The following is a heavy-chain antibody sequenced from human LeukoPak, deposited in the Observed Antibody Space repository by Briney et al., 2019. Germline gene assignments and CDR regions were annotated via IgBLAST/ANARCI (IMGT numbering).Heavy chain of an antibody. CDR1: GFTFSKVW. CDR2: IKRRSDGGTI. Sequence: PGGSLRLSCAASGFTFSKVWMSWVRRAPGKGLEWVGRIKRRSDGGTIDYSAPVKDRFTISRDDSINMLYLQMISLKTDDTAVYYCTPGLGDYWGQGTLVTVSS. D-gene: IGHD1-14*01. CDR3: TPGLGDY. J-gene: IGHJ4*02. V-gene: IGHV3-15*01.